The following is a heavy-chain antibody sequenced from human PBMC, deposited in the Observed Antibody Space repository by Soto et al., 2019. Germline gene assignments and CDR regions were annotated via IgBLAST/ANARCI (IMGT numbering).Heavy chain of an antibody. V-gene: IGHV1-69*13. D-gene: IGHD3-22*01. CDR2: IIPIFGTA. CDR1: GGTFSSYA. Sequence: SVKVSCKASGGTFSSYAISWVRQAPGQGLEWMGGIIPIFGTANYAQKFQGRVTITADESTSTAYMELSSLRSEDTAVYYCARDKGVTMIVVAGLAFDIWGQGTMVTVSS. CDR3: ARDKGVTMIVVAGLAFDI. J-gene: IGHJ3*02.